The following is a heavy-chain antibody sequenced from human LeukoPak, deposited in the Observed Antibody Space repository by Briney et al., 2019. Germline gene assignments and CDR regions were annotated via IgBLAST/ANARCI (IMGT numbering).Heavy chain of an antibody. Sequence: GGSLRLSCAASGFTFSTYSMHWVRQAPGKGLEWVAIILYDGSKKYYADSVKGRFTISRDNSKNTLFLQMNSLRPEDTAVYYCARDLKTAMDYFDYWGQGALVTVSS. J-gene: IGHJ4*02. CDR2: ILYDGSKK. CDR3: ARDLKTAMDYFDY. D-gene: IGHD2-2*01. V-gene: IGHV3-30*04. CDR1: GFTFSTYS.